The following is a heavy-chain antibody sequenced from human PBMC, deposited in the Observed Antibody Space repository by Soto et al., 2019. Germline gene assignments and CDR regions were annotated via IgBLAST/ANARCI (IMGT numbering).Heavy chain of an antibody. CDR1: GFPSADYA. D-gene: IGHD6-19*01. Sequence: GGPLRLSAPAPGFPSADYAMSWFRPAPGQGLEWGGFIRRKAYGGTTEYAASVKGRFTISRDDSKSIAYLQMNRLKTEDTAVYYCTRGTLVAGRPPSYYYYYGMDVWGQGTTVTVSS. J-gene: IGHJ6*02. V-gene: IGHV3-49*03. CDR3: TRGTLVAGRPPSYYYYYGMDV. CDR2: IRRKAYGGTT.